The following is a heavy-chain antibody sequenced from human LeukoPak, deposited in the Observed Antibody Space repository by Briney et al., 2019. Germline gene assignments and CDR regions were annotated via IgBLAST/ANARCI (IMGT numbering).Heavy chain of an antibody. V-gene: IGHV4-30-2*01. CDR1: GGSISSGGYS. CDR2: IYHSGST. J-gene: IGHJ1*01. CDR3: ARASSGWYLYFQH. D-gene: IGHD6-19*01. Sequence: SETLSLTCTVSGGSISSGGYSWRWIRQPPGKGLEWIGYIYHSGSTYYNPSLKSRVTISVDRSKNQFSLKLSSVTAADTAVYYCARASSGWYLYFQHWGQGTLVTVSS.